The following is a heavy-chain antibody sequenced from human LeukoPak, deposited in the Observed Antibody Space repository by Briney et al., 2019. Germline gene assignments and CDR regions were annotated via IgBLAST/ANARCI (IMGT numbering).Heavy chain of an antibody. CDR3: ARDRGYCSGGSCFDAFDI. CDR1: GYTFTGYY. Sequence: ASVKVFCKASGYTFTGYYMHWVRQAPGQGLEWMGWINPNSGGTNYAQKFQGRVTMTRDTSISAAYMELSRLRSDDTAVYYCARDRGYCSGGSCFDAFDIWGQGPMVTVSS. D-gene: IGHD2-15*01. J-gene: IGHJ3*02. CDR2: INPNSGGT. V-gene: IGHV1-2*02.